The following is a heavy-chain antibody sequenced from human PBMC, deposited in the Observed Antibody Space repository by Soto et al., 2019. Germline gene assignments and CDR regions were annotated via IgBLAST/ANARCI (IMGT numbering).Heavy chain of an antibody. V-gene: IGHV3-23*01. Sequence: EVQLLESGGGWLQPGGSLRLSCAASGFTFSSYAMNWVRQAPGKGLEWVSGITGSGAGSYYSDSVKGRFTISRDNSKNTLYLQMNSLRDEDTAVYYCAKAYSNRWPNDWFDPWGQGTLVTVSS. J-gene: IGHJ5*02. CDR2: ITGSGAGS. CDR1: GFTFSSYA. D-gene: IGHD6-13*01. CDR3: AKAYSNRWPNDWFDP.